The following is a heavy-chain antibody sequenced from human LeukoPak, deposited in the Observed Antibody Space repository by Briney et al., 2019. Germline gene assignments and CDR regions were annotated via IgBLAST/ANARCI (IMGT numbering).Heavy chain of an antibody. CDR3: ARDRYDFWRGLMDV. CDR1: GGSISSYY. D-gene: IGHD3-3*01. V-gene: IGHV4-59*01. CDR2: IYYSGST. J-gene: IGHJ6*03. Sequence: SETLSLTCTVSGGSISSYYWSWIRQPPGKGLEWIGYIYYSGSTNYNPSLKSRVTISVDTSKNQFSLRLSSVTAADTAVYYCARDRYDFWRGLMDVWGKGTTVTVSS.